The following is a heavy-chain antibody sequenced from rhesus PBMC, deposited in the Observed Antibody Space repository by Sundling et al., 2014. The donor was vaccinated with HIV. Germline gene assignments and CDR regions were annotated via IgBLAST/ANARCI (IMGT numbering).Heavy chain of an antibody. CDR3: TRHTGVLATFDY. CDR2: IYGTSGST. V-gene: IGHV4-165*01. D-gene: IGHD3-34*01. Sequence: QVQLQESGPGLVKPSETLSLTCAVSGGSFSGYYWGWIRQPPGMGLEWIGNIYGTSGSTYYNPSLKSRVTISNDMSKNQFSLKLDSVTAADTAMYYCTRHTGVLATFDYWGQGVLVTVSS. CDR1: GGSFSGYY. J-gene: IGHJ4*01.